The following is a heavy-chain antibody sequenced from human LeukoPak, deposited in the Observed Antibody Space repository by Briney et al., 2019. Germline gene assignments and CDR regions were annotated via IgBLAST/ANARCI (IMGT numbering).Heavy chain of an antibody. CDR1: GFTFSSYA. D-gene: IGHD1-26*01. J-gene: IGHJ4*02. CDR2: ISGSGGST. CDR3: TKDGAYSGSYSDY. V-gene: IGHV3-23*01. Sequence: GGSLRLSCAASGFTFSSYAITWVRQAPGKGLEWVSTISGSGGSTYYADSVRGRFTISRDNSKNTLYVQMNSLRVEDTAICYCTKDGAYSGSYSDYWGQGTLVTVSS.